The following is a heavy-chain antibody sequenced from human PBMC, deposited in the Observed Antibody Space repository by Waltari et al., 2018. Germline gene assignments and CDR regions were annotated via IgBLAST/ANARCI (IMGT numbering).Heavy chain of an antibody. J-gene: IGHJ4*02. CDR1: GGTFSSYT. V-gene: IGHV1-69*02. D-gene: IGHD5-18*01. Sequence: QVQLVRSGAEVKKPGSSVKVSCKASGGTFSSYTISWVRQAPGQGLEWMGRIIPILGIANYAQKFQGRVTITADKSTSTAYMELSSLRSEDTAVYYCARAYTYSYGYWGYWGQGTLVTVSS. CDR2: IIPILGIA. CDR3: ARAYTYSYGYWGY.